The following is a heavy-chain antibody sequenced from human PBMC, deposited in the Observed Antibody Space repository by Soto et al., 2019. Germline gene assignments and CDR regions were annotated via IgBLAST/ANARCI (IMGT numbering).Heavy chain of an antibody. V-gene: IGHV4-34*09. CDR3: ARVAASYSSSWFPFDY. CDR1: DTSFSCYY. Sequence: KPSATLSRTWPVYDTSFSCYYWSWIRQPPGKGLEWIGEIFHGGSTDYNPSLKSRVSISVDASKNQFSLKVNSVTAADTAVYYCARVAASYSSSWFPFDYWGQGTLVTVSS. CDR2: IFHGGST. J-gene: IGHJ4*02. D-gene: IGHD6-13*01.